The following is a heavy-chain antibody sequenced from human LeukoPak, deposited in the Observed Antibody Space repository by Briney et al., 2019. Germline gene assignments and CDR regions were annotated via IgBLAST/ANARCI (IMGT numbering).Heavy chain of an antibody. V-gene: IGHV4-31*03. Sequence: SQTLSLTCNVSGVSVSDGRYYWTWIRQHPGKGLEWIGYKYYSGSAKYNPSLKSRLTISIDTSKNQFSLQLSSVTAADTATYYCATPYCSGISCLDVFNVWGQGTRVTVSS. CDR1: GVSVSDGRYY. D-gene: IGHD2-2*01. CDR2: KYYSGSA. CDR3: ATPYCSGISCLDVFNV. J-gene: IGHJ3*01.